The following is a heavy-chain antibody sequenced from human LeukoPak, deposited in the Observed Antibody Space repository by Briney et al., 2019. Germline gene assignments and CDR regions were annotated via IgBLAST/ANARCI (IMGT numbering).Heavy chain of an antibody. Sequence: GGSLRLSCAASGFTFSTYGMNWVRQAPGKGLEWVAVISYDGSNKYYADSVKGRSTISRDNSKNTLYLQMNSLRAEDTAVYYCAKAHRGTMVRGVLYYFDYWGQGTLVTVSS. J-gene: IGHJ4*02. D-gene: IGHD3-10*01. CDR1: GFTFSTYG. CDR2: ISYDGSNK. CDR3: AKAHRGTMVRGVLYYFDY. V-gene: IGHV3-30*18.